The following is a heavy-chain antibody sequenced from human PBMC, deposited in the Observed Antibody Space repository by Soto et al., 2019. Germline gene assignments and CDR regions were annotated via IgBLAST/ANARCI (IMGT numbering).Heavy chain of an antibody. J-gene: IGHJ6*02. D-gene: IGHD2-2*01. V-gene: IGHV5-10-1*01. CDR1: GYSFTSYW. CDR3: ARRSCSSTSCYPTNYYYYGMDV. Sequence: GESLKISCKGSGYSFTSYWISWARQMPGKGLEWMGRIDPSDSYTNYSPSFQGHVTISADKSISTAYLQWSSLKASDTAMYYCARRSCSSTSCYPTNYYYYGMDVWGQGTTVTVSS. CDR2: IDPSDSYT.